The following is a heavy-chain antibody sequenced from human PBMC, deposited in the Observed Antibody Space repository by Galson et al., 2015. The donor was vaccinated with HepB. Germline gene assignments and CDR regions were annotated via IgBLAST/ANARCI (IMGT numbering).Heavy chain of an antibody. CDR3: ARLPSSAYYFDSSGNPRPLGYGMDV. CDR2: ISYDGAKR. D-gene: IGHD3-22*01. J-gene: IGHJ6*02. Sequence: SLRLSCAASGFIFSFRPMHWVRQTPDKRLEWVAVISYDGAKRHYADSVKGRFTIFRDNFNNTLHLQLNSLTIEDTAVYYCARLPSSAYYFDSSGNPRPLGYGMDVWGQGTTVIVSS. V-gene: IGHV3-30*03. CDR1: GFIFSFRP.